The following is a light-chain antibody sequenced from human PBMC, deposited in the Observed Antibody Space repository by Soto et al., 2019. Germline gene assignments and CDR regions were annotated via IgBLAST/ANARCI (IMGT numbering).Light chain of an antibody. CDR3: QQYGSSPRT. CDR1: QNISNY. J-gene: IGKJ1*01. Sequence: IVLTQSPATLSLSPGKRATLSCRASQNISNYLIWYQQKPGQAPRLLIYDVSNRATGIPARFSGSWSGTDFTLTISRLEPEDFAVYYCQQYGSSPRTFGQGTKVDIK. CDR2: DVS. V-gene: IGKV3-20*01.